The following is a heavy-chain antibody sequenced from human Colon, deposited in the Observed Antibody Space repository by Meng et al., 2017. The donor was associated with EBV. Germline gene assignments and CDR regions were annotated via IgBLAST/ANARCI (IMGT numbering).Heavy chain of an antibody. D-gene: IGHD1/OR15-1a*01. Sequence: VQLQHAGPGLLKPSQTPFLPCATSGDSVSSTGVAWNWIRQSPSRGLEWLGRTYYRSKWHNDYAVSVKGRIAINPDTSKNQFFLQLNSVTPEDTAVYYCARDYGTSRPFEYWGQGILVTVSS. CDR3: ARDYGTSRPFEY. V-gene: IGHV6-1*01. J-gene: IGHJ4*02. CDR1: GDSVSSTGVA. CDR2: TYYRSKWHN.